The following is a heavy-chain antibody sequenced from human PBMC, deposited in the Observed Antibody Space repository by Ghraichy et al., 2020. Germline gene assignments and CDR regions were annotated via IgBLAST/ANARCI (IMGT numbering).Heavy chain of an antibody. D-gene: IGHD6-19*01. CDR2: AFYSGTD. J-gene: IGHJ6*02. CDR3: TRHSSGTLQWYYRGVDV. CDR1: GASIRSPDYF. V-gene: IGHV4-39*01. Sequence: SQTLSLTCTVSGASIRSPDYFWGWVRQPAGKGLEWVGSAFYSGTDYYNPSLKSPVAVSVDTSKNQFSLKLTSVTAADSGLYFCTRHSSGTLQWYYRGVDVWGQGTTVIVSS.